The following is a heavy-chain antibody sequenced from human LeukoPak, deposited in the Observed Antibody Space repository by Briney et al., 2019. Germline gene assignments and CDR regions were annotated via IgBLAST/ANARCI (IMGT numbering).Heavy chain of an antibody. CDR1: GYTSTSYD. V-gene: IGHV1-8*01. Sequence: ASVKVSCKASGYTSTSYDINWVRQATGQGLEWMGWMNPNSGNTGYAQKFQGRVTMTRNTSISTAYMELSSLRSEDTAVYYCARGLGDDFWSGYYSFDYWGQGTLVTVSS. CDR2: MNPNSGNT. J-gene: IGHJ4*02. D-gene: IGHD3-3*01. CDR3: ARGLGDDFWSGYYSFDY.